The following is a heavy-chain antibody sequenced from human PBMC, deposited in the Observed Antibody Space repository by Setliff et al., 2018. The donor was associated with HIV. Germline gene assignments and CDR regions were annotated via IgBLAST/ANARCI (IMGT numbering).Heavy chain of an antibody. CDR1: GFTFSSYW. J-gene: IGHJ3*02. CDR3: ARAEVPARPYDAFDI. CDR2: IKQDGSEK. D-gene: IGHD2-2*01. V-gene: IGHV3-7*03. Sequence: PGGSLRLSCAASGFTFSSYWMSWVRQAPGKGLEWVANIKQDGSEKYYVDSVKGRFTISRDNAKNSLYLQMNSLRAEDTAVYYCARAEVPARPYDAFDIWGQGTMVTVSS.